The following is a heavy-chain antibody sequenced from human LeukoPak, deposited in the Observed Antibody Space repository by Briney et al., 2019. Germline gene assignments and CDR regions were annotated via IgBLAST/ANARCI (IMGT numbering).Heavy chain of an antibody. Sequence: ASVKVSCKASGYTFTSYAMHWVRQAPGQRLEWMGWINAGNGNTKYSQKFQGRVTITRDTSASTACVELSSLRSEDTAVYYCARAAVWQWLVLDYWGQGTLVTVSS. CDR1: GYTFTSYA. J-gene: IGHJ4*02. CDR3: ARAAVWQWLVLDY. CDR2: INAGNGNT. V-gene: IGHV1-3*01. D-gene: IGHD6-19*01.